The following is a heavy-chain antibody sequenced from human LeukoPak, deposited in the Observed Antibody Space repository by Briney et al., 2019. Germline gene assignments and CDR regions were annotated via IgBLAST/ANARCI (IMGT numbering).Heavy chain of an antibody. CDR1: GGSFSGYY. CDR3: ARATMGY. Sequence: PSETLSLTCAVYGGSFSGYYWSWIRQPPGKGLEWIGEINHSGSTNYNPSLKSRVTISVDTSKNQFSLKLSSVTAADTAVYYCARATMGYWGRGTLVTVSS. D-gene: IGHD3-10*01. CDR2: INHSGST. V-gene: IGHV4-34*01. J-gene: IGHJ4*02.